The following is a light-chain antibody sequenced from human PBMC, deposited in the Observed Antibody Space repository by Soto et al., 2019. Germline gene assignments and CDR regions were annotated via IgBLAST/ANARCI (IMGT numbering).Light chain of an antibody. V-gene: IGKV1-39*01. J-gene: IGKJ4*01. CDR1: QSISSY. Sequence: DIQMTQSPSSLSASVGDRVTITCRASQSISSYLNWYQQKPGKAPKLLIYAASSLQSGVPSRFSGIGSGTDFTLSISSLQPEDFATYYCQQSYSGPLTFGGGT. CDR3: QQSYSGPLT. CDR2: AAS.